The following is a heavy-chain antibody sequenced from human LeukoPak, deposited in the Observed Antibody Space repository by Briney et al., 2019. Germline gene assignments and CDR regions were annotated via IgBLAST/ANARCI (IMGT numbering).Heavy chain of an antibody. CDR3: AREHIAGADQGWDI. D-gene: IGHD6-19*01. CDR1: GGSFSGYY. V-gene: IGHV4-34*01. Sequence: SETLSLTCAVYGGSFSGYYWSWIRQPPGKGLEWIGEINHSGSTNYNPSLKSRVTISVDTSKNQFSLKLSSVTAADTAVYYCAREHIAGADQGWDIWGQGTMVTVSS. J-gene: IGHJ3*02. CDR2: INHSGST.